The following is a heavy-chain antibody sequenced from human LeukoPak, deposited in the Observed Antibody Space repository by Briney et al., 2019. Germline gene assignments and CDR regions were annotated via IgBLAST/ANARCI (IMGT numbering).Heavy chain of an antibody. V-gene: IGHV3-13*01. D-gene: IGHD4-11*01. J-gene: IGHJ4*02. CDR2: FGSGGVT. CDR3: ARATVTAALDF. CDR1: GFTFSSYG. Sequence: GGSLRFSCAAAGFTFSSYGMHWVRQGTGKGLEWGSAFGSGGVTYYAGSVRGRYTISRENAKNSLYLQMNSLRAGGTAVYYCARATVTAALDFWGQGTLVTVSS.